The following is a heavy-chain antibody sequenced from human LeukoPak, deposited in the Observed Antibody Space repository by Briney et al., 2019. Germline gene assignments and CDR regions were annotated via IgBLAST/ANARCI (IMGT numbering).Heavy chain of an antibody. D-gene: IGHD3-22*01. V-gene: IGHV3-23*01. Sequence: GGSLRLSCAASGFTFSSYAMSWVRQAPGKGLEWVSAISGSGGSTYYADSVKGRFTISRDSSKNTLYLQMNSLRAEDTAVYYCAKDLGLMVVVIHYWGQGTLVTVSS. CDR3: AKDLGLMVVVIHY. J-gene: IGHJ4*02. CDR2: ISGSGGST. CDR1: GFTFSSYA.